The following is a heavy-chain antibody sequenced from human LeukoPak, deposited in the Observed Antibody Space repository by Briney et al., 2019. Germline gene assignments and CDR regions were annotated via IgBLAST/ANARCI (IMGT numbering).Heavy chain of an antibody. CDR2: ISYDGSNK. Sequence: GRSLRLSRAASGFTFSSYAMHWVRQAPGKGLEWVAVISYDGSNKYYADSVKGRFTISRDNSKNTLYLQMNSLRAGDTAVYYCARVYEQWLSTNYGMDVWGQGTTVTVSS. CDR1: GFTFSSYA. V-gene: IGHV3-30-3*01. CDR3: ARVYEQWLSTNYGMDV. D-gene: IGHD6-19*01. J-gene: IGHJ6*02.